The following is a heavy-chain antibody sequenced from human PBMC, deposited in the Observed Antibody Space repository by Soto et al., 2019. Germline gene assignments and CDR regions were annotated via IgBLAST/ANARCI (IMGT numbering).Heavy chain of an antibody. CDR2: IIPIFGTA. J-gene: IGHJ2*01. Sequence: QVQLVQSGAEVKKPGSSVKVSCKASGGTFSSYVISWVRQAPGQGLEWMGGIIPIFGTANYAQKFQGRVTITADESTSTAYMELSSLRSEDTAVYYCARVGRSGTGPYWYFDLWGRGTLVTVSS. CDR3: ARVGRSGTGPYWYFDL. V-gene: IGHV1-69*12. D-gene: IGHD3-16*01. CDR1: GGTFSSYV.